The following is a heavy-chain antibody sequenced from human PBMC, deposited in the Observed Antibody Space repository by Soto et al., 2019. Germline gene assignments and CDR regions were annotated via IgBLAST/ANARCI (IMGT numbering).Heavy chain of an antibody. V-gene: IGHV3-23*01. Sequence: GGSLRLSCAASGFTFSSYAMSWVRQAPGKGLEWVSAISGSGGSTYYADSVKGRFTISRDNSKNTLYLQMNSLRAEDTAVYYCVRDYDSSGYLPYLDYWGQGTLVTVSS. J-gene: IGHJ4*02. CDR2: ISGSGGST. D-gene: IGHD3-22*01. CDR3: VRDYDSSGYLPYLDY. CDR1: GFTFSSYA.